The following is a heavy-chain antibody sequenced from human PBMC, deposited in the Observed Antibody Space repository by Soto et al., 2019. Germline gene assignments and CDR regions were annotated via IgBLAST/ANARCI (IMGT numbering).Heavy chain of an antibody. CDR2: ISGEGNTA. J-gene: IGHJ4*02. CDR3: GRAPGGTGIVDY. V-gene: IGHV3-74*01. CDR1: RFTFSSYA. D-gene: IGHD7-27*01. Sequence: AGGSLRLSCAASRFTFSSYAMSWVRQAPGKGLVWVSRISGEGNTATYADSVKGRFTISRDNAKNTLFLQMNSLRAEDTAVYYCGRAPGGTGIVDYWGLGTLVTVSS.